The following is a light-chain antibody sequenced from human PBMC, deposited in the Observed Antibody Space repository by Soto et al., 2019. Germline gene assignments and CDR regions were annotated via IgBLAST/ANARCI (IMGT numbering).Light chain of an antibody. J-gene: IGKJ1*01. CDR2: AAS. Sequence: ETVLTQSPGTLSLSPGERATLSCRASQTVSNRYVAWYQHRPGQAPRVLIHAASSRATGIPDRFSGRGSGTEFNVTISRLEPGYFAVYYCQQYWNAPWAFGLGTKVEI. CDR3: QQYWNAPWA. V-gene: IGKV3-20*01. CDR1: QTVSNRY.